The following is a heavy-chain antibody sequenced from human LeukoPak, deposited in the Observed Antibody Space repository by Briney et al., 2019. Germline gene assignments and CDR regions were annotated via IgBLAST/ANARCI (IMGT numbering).Heavy chain of an antibody. CDR1: GFTFSSYA. V-gene: IGHV3-23*01. J-gene: IGHJ4*02. CDR3: AKVLRSDYVWGSYRYPDY. Sequence: PGGSLRLSCAASGFTFSSYAITWVSQAPGKGLEWVSVISGSGGSTSYADSVKGRFTISRDNSKNTLYLQMNSLRAEDTAVYYCAKVLRSDYVWGSYRYPDYWGQGTLVTVSS. CDR2: ISGSGGST. D-gene: IGHD3-16*02.